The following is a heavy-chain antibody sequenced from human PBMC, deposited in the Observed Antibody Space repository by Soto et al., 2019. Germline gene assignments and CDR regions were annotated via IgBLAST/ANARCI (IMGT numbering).Heavy chain of an antibody. CDR1: GYSFTSLD. J-gene: IGHJ4*02. V-gene: IGHV1-8*01. CDR2: MQPSTGRT. D-gene: IGHD1-26*01. CDR3: ARGVSAGVDY. Sequence: QVQLVQSGAEVREPGASVKVSCKASGYSFTSLDINWVRQTAGQVLEWMGWMQPSTGRTGYAQKFQGRVTMTRDTSISTAYMELTTLPADDTDFYYCARGVSAGVDYWGQGTLVPASS.